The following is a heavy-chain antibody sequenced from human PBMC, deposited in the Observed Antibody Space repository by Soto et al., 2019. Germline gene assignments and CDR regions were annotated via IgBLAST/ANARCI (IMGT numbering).Heavy chain of an antibody. D-gene: IGHD3-3*01. J-gene: IGHJ6*02. V-gene: IGHV4-30-4*01. CDR2: IYYSGST. CDR3: ARDNILGILYGGMDV. CDR1: GGSISSGDYY. Sequence: LSLTCTVSGGSISSGDYYWSWIRQPPGKGLEWIGYIYYSGSTYYNPSLKSRVTISVDTSKNQFSLKLSSVTAADTAVYYCARDNILGILYGGMDVWGQGTTVTVSS.